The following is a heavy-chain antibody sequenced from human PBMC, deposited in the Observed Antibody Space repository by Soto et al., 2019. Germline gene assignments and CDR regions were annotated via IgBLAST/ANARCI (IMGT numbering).Heavy chain of an antibody. V-gene: IGHV5-51*01. CDR2: IFPGDSDT. J-gene: IGHJ3*02. Sequence: PGESLKISCKGSGYEFTSYWIGWVRQMPGKGLEWMGIIFPGDSDTRYSPSFHGQVTISADNSISTAYLQCSSLRASDTAMYYCARRDSSGYDPDAFDIWGQGTLVTVSS. D-gene: IGHD3-22*01. CDR1: GYEFTSYW. CDR3: ARRDSSGYDPDAFDI.